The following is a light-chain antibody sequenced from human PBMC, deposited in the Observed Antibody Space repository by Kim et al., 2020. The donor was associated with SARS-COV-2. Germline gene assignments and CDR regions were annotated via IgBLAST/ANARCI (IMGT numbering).Light chain of an antibody. Sequence: SYELTQPPSVSVSPGQTALITCSGDKLGDKYAFWYQQKPGQSPVLVMFQHDKRPSGISQRFSGSNSGNTAILTISGTRTIDEADYYCQAWDSSAAVFGGGTQLTVL. CDR3: QAWDSSAAV. J-gene: IGLJ2*01. V-gene: IGLV3-1*01. CDR2: QHD. CDR1: KLGDKY.